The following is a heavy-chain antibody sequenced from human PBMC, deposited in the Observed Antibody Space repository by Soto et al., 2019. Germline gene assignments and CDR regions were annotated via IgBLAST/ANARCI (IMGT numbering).Heavy chain of an antibody. Sequence: ASVKGYCKASGYTFTSYDIYWVRQATGQGLEWMGWMNPNTGNSAYAQKFQGRVTVTSDTSINTVHMELSSLRSEDTAVYYCARRAETNGWNGFGADKYYFDFWGQGTLVTVSS. D-gene: IGHD1-1*01. CDR3: ARRAETNGWNGFGADKYYFDF. CDR2: MNPNTGNS. J-gene: IGHJ4*02. V-gene: IGHV1-8*01. CDR1: GYTFTSYD.